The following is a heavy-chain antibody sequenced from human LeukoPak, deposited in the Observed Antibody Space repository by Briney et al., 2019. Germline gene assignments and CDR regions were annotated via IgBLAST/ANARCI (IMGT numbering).Heavy chain of an antibody. J-gene: IGHJ4*02. CDR2: IIPIFGTA. CDR1: GGTFSSYA. D-gene: IGHD2-15*01. CDR3: ARPAAATATEFDY. Sequence: SVKVSCKASGGTFSSYAISWVRQAPGQRLEWMGGIIPIFGTANYAQKFQGRVTITTDESTSTAYMELSSLRSDDTVVYYCARPAAATATEFDYWGQGTLVTVSS. V-gene: IGHV1-69*05.